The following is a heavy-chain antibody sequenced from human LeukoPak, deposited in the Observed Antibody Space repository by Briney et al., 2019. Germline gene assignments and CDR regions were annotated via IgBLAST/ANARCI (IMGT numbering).Heavy chain of an antibody. J-gene: IGHJ6*02. CDR3: AWYGVTHGLVV. V-gene: IGHV3-7*01. Sequence: GGSLRLSCAASGFSLSNYWMSWVRQAPGKGLEWVANINQGGSDKYYVDSVMGRFTISKDNAKNSVYLQMNSLRPEDTAIYYCAWYGVTHGLVVGGRGTTVTV. D-gene: IGHD3-10*01. CDR1: GFSLSNYW. CDR2: INQGGSDK.